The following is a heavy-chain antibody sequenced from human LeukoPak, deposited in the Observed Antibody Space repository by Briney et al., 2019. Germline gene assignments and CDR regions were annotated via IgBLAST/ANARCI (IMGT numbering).Heavy chain of an antibody. CDR2: MNPNSGNT. J-gene: IGHJ6*02. CDR3: ARFGSGSYYVFVPYYYYYGMDV. Sequence: AASVKVSCKASGYTFTSYDINWVRQATGQGLEWMGWMNPNSGNTGYAQKFQGRVTMTRNTSTSTAYMELSSLRSEDTAVYYCARFGSGSYYVFVPYYYYYGMDVWGQGTTVTVSS. D-gene: IGHD3-10*01. V-gene: IGHV1-8*01. CDR1: GYTFTSYD.